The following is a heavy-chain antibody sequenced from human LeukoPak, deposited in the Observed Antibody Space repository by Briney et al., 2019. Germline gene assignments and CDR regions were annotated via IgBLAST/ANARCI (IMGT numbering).Heavy chain of an antibody. J-gene: IGHJ6*03. Sequence: SETLSLTCTVSGGFISSSGYYWGWIRQPPGKGLEWIGEINHSGSTNYNPSLKSRVTISVDTSKNQFSLKLSSVTAADTAVYYCARGALRYFDWLKKDYYYMDVWGKGTTVTISS. CDR3: ARGALRYFDWLKKDYYYMDV. D-gene: IGHD3-9*01. CDR1: GGFISSSGYY. V-gene: IGHV4-39*07. CDR2: INHSGST.